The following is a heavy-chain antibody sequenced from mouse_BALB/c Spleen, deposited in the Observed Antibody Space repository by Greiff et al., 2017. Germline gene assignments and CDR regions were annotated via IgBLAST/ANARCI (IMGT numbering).Heavy chain of an antibody. CDR2: IRLKSNNYAT. CDR3: TRGDYGNWFAY. V-gene: IGHV6-6*02. CDR1: GFTFSNYW. D-gene: IGHD2-1*01. Sequence: EVKLMESGGGLVQPGGSMKLSCVASGFTFSNYWMNWVRQSPEKGLEWVAEIRLKSNNYATHYAESVKGRFTISRDDSKSSVYLQMNNLRAEDTGIYYCTRGDYGNWFAYWGQGTLVTVSA. J-gene: IGHJ3*01.